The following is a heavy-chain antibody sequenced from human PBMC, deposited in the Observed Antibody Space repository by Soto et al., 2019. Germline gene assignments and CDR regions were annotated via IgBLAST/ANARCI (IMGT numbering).Heavy chain of an antibody. D-gene: IGHD3-10*01. V-gene: IGHV3-23*01. Sequence: PGGSLILSCAASGFTFSSYAMSWVRQAPGKGLEWVSAISGSGGSTYYADSVKGRFTISRDNSKNTLYLQMNSLRAEDTAVYYCAKISPPGLLWFGELLYEYYFDYWGQGTLVTVSS. J-gene: IGHJ4*02. CDR2: ISGSGGST. CDR3: AKISPPGLLWFGELLYEYYFDY. CDR1: GFTFSSYA.